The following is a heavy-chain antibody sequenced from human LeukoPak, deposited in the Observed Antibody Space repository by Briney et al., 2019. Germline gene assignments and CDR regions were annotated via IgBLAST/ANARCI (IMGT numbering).Heavy chain of an antibody. CDR2: IFSDSGT. J-gene: IGHJ6*03. V-gene: IGHV3-69-1*01. CDR1: GFTFSSYA. CDR3: ARVKAGATVENFYYYYMDV. Sequence: GGSLRLSCIASGFTFSSYAMTWVRQAPGKGLEWVSSIFSDSGTSYGDSVKGRFTISRDNAKNSLYLQMNSLRAEDTAVYYCARVKAGATVENFYYYYMDVWGKGTTVTVSS. D-gene: IGHD1/OR15-1a*01.